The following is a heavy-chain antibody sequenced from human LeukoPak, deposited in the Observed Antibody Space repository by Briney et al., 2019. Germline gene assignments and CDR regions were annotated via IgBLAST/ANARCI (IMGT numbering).Heavy chain of an antibody. CDR1: GGSIRRSY. CDR2: MYDSGST. J-gene: IGHJ5*02. D-gene: IGHD3-10*01. CDR3: ARGSGREWFEP. Sequence: SETLSLTCTVSGGSIRRSYWSWIRQPPGKGLEWIGYMYDSGSTFYNPSLKSRVTISVDTSKNQFSLKLSSVTAADTAVYYCARGSGREWFEPWGQGTLVTDSS. V-gene: IGHV4-59*01.